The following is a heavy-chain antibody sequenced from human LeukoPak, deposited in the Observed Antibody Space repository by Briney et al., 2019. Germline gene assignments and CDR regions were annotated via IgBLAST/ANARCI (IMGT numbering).Heavy chain of an antibody. CDR1: GFTFSHYG. CDR3: AREQSVFDNWLDP. J-gene: IGHJ5*02. V-gene: IGHV3-33*01. D-gene: IGHD3-10*01. CDR2: IWYDESNE. Sequence: GGSLRLSCEASGFTFSHYGMHWVRQAPGKGLEWVAVIWYDESNEYYADSVKGRFTVSRNNFKNTLYLQMSSLRAEDTAIYYCAREQSVFDNWLDPWGQGTLVTVSS.